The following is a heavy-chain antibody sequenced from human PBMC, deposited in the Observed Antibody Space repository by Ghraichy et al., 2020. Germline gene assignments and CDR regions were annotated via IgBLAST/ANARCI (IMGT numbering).Heavy chain of an antibody. J-gene: IGHJ6*02. CDR1: GFTVSSNY. V-gene: IGHV3-53*01. Sequence: GSLRLSCAASGFTVSSNYMSWVRQAPGKGLEWDSVIYSGGSTYYADSVKGRFTISRANSTNTLYLQMNSLRAEDTAVYYCARDSYYHGSGSYYNYGMDVWGQGTTVTVSS. CDR2: IYSGGST. D-gene: IGHD3-10*01. CDR3: ARDSYYHGSGSYYNYGMDV.